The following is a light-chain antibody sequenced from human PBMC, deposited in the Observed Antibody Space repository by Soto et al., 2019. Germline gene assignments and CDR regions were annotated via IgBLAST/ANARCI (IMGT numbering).Light chain of an antibody. J-gene: IGLJ1*01. V-gene: IGLV2-14*01. CDR2: EVS. CDR3: SSYTSSSTLSV. CDR1: SSDVGGYNY. Sequence: QSALTQPASVSRSPGQSITISCTGTSSDVGGYNYVSWYQQHPGKAPKLMIYEVSNRPSGVSNRFSGSKSGNTASLTISGLQAEDEADYYCSSYTSSSTLSVFGTGTKLTVL.